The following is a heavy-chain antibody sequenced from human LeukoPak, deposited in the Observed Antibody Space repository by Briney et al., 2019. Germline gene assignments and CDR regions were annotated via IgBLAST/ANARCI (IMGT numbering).Heavy chain of an antibody. V-gene: IGHV1-46*01. D-gene: IGHD6-19*01. Sequence: ASVKVSCKASGYTFTSYYMHWVRQAPGRGLEWMGIINPSGGSTSYAQKFQGRVTMTRDTSTSTVYMELSSLRSEDTAVYYCASGGDSSGWFNYYYYGMDVWGQGTTVTVSS. J-gene: IGHJ6*02. CDR1: GYTFTSYY. CDR3: ASGGDSSGWFNYYYYGMDV. CDR2: INPSGGST.